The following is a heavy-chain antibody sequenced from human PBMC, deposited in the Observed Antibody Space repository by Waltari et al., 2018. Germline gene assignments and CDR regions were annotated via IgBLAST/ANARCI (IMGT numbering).Heavy chain of an antibody. V-gene: IGHV1-69-2*01. CDR3: ATARGPVAGTEP. J-gene: IGHJ5*02. D-gene: IGHD6-19*01. CDR1: GYTFTDYY. Sequence: EVQLVQSGAEVKKPGATVKISCKVSGYTFTDYYMHWVQQAPGKGLEWMGLVVCEEGETIYEEKFQGRFTITADTSTDTAYMERSSLRAEDTAVYYCATARGPVAGTEPWGQGTLVTVSS. CDR2: VVCEEGET.